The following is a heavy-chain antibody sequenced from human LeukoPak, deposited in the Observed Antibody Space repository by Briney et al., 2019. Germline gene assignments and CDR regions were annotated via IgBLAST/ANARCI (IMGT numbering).Heavy chain of an antibody. V-gene: IGHV1-18*04. CDR3: ARDGRYNLNYADY. CDR1: GYTFTGYY. D-gene: IGHD1-20*01. CDR2: ISGYSGNR. J-gene: IGHJ4*02. Sequence: ASVKVSCKASGYTFTGYYMHWVRQAPGQGLEWMGWISGYSGNRNNAQKLQGRVTMTTDTSTSTAYMELRSLRSDDTAVYYCARDGRYNLNYADYWGQGTLVTVSS.